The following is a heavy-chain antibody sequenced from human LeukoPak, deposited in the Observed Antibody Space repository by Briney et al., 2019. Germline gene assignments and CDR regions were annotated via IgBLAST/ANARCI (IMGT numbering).Heavy chain of an antibody. V-gene: IGHV3-23*01. CDR1: GFTFSTYA. CDR2: VSGSGDNT. Sequence: TGGSLRLSCTASGFTFSTYAMSWVRQAPGKGLEWVSSVSGSGDNTHHADSVKGRFTISRDNSKNTLYLQMESLRAEDTAVYYCARSATLGPTAADHGYWGQGILVTVSS. CDR3: ARSATLGPTAADHGY. J-gene: IGHJ4*02. D-gene: IGHD1-1*01.